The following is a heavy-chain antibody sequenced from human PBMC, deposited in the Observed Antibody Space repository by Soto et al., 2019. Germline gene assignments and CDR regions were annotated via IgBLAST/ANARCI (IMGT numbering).Heavy chain of an antibody. CDR2: ISYDGSNK. J-gene: IGHJ3*02. Sequence: QVQLVESGGGVVQPGRSLRLSCAASGFTFSSYAMHWVRQAPGKGLEWVAVISYDGSNKYYADSVKGRFTISRDNSKNTLYLQMNSLRAEDTAVYYCARGKGTAMVTGLRNDAFDIWGQGTMVTVSS. D-gene: IGHD5-18*01. CDR1: GFTFSSYA. CDR3: ARGKGTAMVTGLRNDAFDI. V-gene: IGHV3-30-3*01.